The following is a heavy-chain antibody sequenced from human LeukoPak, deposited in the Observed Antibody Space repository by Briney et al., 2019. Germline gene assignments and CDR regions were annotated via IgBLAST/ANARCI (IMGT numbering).Heavy chain of an antibody. CDR2: ISSSGSTI. CDR1: GFTFSSYE. V-gene: IGHV3-48*03. D-gene: IGHD3-22*01. CDR3: ARNEYYDSSGYDYYYYYMDV. Sequence: GGSLRLSCAASGFTFSSYEMNWVRQAPGKGLEWVSYISSSGSTIYYADSVKGRFTISRDTAKNSLYLQMNNLRAEDTAVYYCARNEYYDSSGYDYYYYYMDVWGKGTTVTISS. J-gene: IGHJ6*03.